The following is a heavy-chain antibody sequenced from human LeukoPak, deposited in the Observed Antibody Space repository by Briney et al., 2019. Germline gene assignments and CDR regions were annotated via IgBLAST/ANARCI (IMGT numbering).Heavy chain of an antibody. V-gene: IGHV3-48*04. J-gene: IGHJ4*02. Sequence: PGGSLRLSCAASGFTFSSYSMNWVRQAPGQGLEWVSYVSSGSGTIYYADSVKGRFTISRDNAKNSLYLQMNSLRVEDTAVYYCARDRDLRYWRQGTLVTVSS. CDR3: ARDRDLRY. CDR2: VSSGSGTI. D-gene: IGHD3-10*01. CDR1: GFTFSSYS.